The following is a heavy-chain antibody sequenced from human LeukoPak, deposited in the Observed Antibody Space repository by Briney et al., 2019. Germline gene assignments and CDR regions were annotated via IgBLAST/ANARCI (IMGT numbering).Heavy chain of an antibody. V-gene: IGHV1-69*04. D-gene: IGHD3-10*01. Sequence: GASVKVSCKASGGTFSSYAICWVRQAPGQGLEWMGRIIPILGIANYAQKFQGRVTITADKSTSTAYMELSSLRSEDTAVYYCARDTMVRELSVWGQGTTVTVSS. CDR3: ARDTMVRELSV. CDR2: IIPILGIA. CDR1: GGTFSSYA. J-gene: IGHJ6*02.